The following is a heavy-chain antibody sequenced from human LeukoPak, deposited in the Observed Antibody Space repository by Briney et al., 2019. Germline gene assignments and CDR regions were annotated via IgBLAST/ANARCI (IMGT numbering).Heavy chain of an antibody. CDR3: ARANFLCCSSSTCLFDY. CDR1: GYTFTDYY. J-gene: IGHJ4*02. CDR2: INPNDGDT. D-gene: IGHD2-2*01. V-gene: IGHV1-2*02. Sequence: ASVKVSCKASGYTFTDYYMHWVRQAPGQGFEWMGWINPNDGDTNYAQKFQGRVTMTRDTSISTAHMEVSRLRSDDTAVYYCARANFLCCSSSTCLFDYWGQGTLVTVSS.